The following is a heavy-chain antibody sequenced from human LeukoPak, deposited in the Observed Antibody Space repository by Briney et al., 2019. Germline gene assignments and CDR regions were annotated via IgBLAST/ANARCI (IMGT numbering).Heavy chain of an antibody. J-gene: IGHJ4*02. D-gene: IGHD5-18*01. Sequence: SETLSLTCTVSGGSISSSSYSWGWIRQPPGKGLEWIGSIYYSGSTYYNPSLKSRITISVDTSKNQFSLKLSSVTAADTAVYYCARGIYSYVNGYFDYWGQGTLVTVSS. CDR1: GGSISSSSYS. V-gene: IGHV4-39*01. CDR2: IYYSGST. CDR3: ARGIYSYVNGYFDY.